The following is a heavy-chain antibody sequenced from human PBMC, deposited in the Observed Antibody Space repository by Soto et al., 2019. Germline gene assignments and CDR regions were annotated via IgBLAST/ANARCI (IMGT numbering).Heavy chain of an antibody. CDR3: AREGNLGRWIQPLDS. D-gene: IGHD2-2*03. J-gene: IGHJ4*02. V-gene: IGHV4-59*01. CDR1: GDSISSYS. CDR2: IHYNGNT. Sequence: PSETLSLTCTVSGDSISSYSWSWFRQPPGKGLEWIGNIHYNGNTNYSPSLKRRGTMSVDTSKNHFSLKLISVTTADTAVYFCAREGNLGRWIQPLDSWGQGTLVTLSS.